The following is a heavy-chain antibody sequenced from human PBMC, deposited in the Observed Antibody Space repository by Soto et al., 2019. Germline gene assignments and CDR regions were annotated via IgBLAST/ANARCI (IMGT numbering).Heavy chain of an antibody. J-gene: IGHJ4*02. D-gene: IGHD5-18*01. Sequence: EVQLVQSGGGLVQPGGSLRLSCAASGFRFSDYWIHWVRQTPGKGLEWVSRIKTDGSSTDYADSVKGRFTISRDNAKSTLYLQMNSLSVEDTAVYYCAKREGNTYGLFHWGQGTLVTVSS. CDR3: AKREGNTYGLFH. V-gene: IGHV3-74*01. CDR2: IKTDGSST. CDR1: GFRFSDYW.